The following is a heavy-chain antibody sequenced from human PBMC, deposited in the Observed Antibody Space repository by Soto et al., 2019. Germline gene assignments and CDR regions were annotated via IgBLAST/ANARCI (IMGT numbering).Heavy chain of an antibody. V-gene: IGHV1-18*01. CDR3: ARSPYYDSSAVRPRFDP. J-gene: IGHJ5*02. Sequence: ASVKVSCKASGYTFTSYGISWVRPAPGQGLEWMGWISGYTGDTNYAQKLQGRVTMTIDTSTSTAYMELRSLRSDDTAVYFCARSPYYDSSAVRPRFDPWGQGTLVTVSS. CDR2: ISGYTGDT. CDR1: GYTFTSYG. D-gene: IGHD3-22*01.